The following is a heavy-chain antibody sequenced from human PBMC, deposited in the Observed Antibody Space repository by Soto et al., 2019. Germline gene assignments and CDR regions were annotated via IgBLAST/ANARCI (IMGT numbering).Heavy chain of an antibody. Sequence: EVQLVESGGGLVQPGRSLRLSCAASGFTFDDYAMHWVRQAPGKGLEWVSGISWNSGSIGYADSVKGRFTISRDNAKNSLYLQMNSLRAEDTALYYCAKEVYAPYYYYYYMDVWGKGPRSPSP. D-gene: IGHD2-8*01. CDR3: AKEVYAPYYYYYYMDV. J-gene: IGHJ6*03. CDR2: ISWNSGSI. V-gene: IGHV3-9*01. CDR1: GFTFDDYA.